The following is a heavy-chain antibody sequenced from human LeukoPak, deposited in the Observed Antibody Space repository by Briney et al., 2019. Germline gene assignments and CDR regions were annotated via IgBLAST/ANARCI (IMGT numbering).Heavy chain of an antibody. J-gene: IGHJ4*02. V-gene: IGHV3-23*01. D-gene: IGHD1-26*01. CDR1: GFTFSSYA. CDR3: ARGGTSMGATKRGGFDY. Sequence: GGSLRLSCAASGFTFSSYAMSWVRQAPGKGLEWVSAISGSGGSTYYADSVKGRFTISRDNSKNTLYLQMSSLRAEDTAVYYCARGGTSMGATKRGGFDYWGQGTLVTVSS. CDR2: ISGSGGST.